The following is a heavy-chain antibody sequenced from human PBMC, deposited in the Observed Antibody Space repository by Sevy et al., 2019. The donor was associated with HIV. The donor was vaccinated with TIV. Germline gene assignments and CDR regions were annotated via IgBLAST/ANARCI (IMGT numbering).Heavy chain of an antibody. D-gene: IGHD3-3*01. Sequence: ASVKVSCKASGYTFTSYGISWVRQAPGQGLEWMGWISAYNGDTNYAQKLQGRVTMTTDTSTSTAYMELTGLRSDDTAVYFCARGYYDFCSGYYRRDAFDSWGQGTRVTVSS. CDR2: ISAYNGDT. CDR3: ARGYYDFCSGYYRRDAFDS. CDR1: GYTFTSYG. J-gene: IGHJ3*02. V-gene: IGHV1-18*01.